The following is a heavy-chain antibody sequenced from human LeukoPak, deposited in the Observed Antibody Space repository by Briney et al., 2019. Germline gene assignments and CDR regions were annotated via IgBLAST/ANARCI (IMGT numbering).Heavy chain of an antibody. CDR1: GYSISSGYY. Sequence: SETLSLTCTVSGYSISSGYYWGWIRQPPGKGLEWIGSIYHSGSTYYNPSLKSRVTISVGTSKNQFSLKLSSVTAADTAVYYCARSYYYDSSGYLVWGQGTLVTVSS. D-gene: IGHD3-22*01. CDR3: ARSYYYDSSGYLV. V-gene: IGHV4-38-2*02. CDR2: IYHSGST. J-gene: IGHJ4*02.